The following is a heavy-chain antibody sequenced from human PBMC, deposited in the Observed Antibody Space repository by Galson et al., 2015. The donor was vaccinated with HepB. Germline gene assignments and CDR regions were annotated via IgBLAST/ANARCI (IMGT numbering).Heavy chain of an antibody. D-gene: IGHD2-15*01. J-gene: IGHJ4*02. CDR2: ISGSGGWT. CDR1: GLSFSHYA. Sequence: SLRLSCAGSGLSFSHYAMSWVRQAPGEGLEWIAAISGSGGWTYYADSAKDRFTISRDSSKSTLFLQVNSLGAEDTAIYYCAKGIGETWYYFDTWGQGTLVTVSS. V-gene: IGHV3-23*01. CDR3: AKGIGETWYYFDT.